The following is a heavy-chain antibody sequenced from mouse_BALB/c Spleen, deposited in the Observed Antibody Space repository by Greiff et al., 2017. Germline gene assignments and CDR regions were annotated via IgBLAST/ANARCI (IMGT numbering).Heavy chain of an antibody. Sequence: VQLQQSGPELVKPGASVKMSCMASGFTFTDYYMMWVKQSHGKSLEWIGDINPNTGDTFYKQKFQGKDTLTVDKSSNTAYMQLNCLTSEDSAVYYCAKCGYGSNYAMDYWGQGTSVTVSS. CDR1: GFTFTDYY. CDR2: INPNTGDT. CDR3: AKCGYGSNYAMDY. V-gene: IGHV1-26*01. J-gene: IGHJ4*01. D-gene: IGHD1-1*01.